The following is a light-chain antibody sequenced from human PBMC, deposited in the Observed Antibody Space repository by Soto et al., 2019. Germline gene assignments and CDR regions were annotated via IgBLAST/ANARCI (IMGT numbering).Light chain of an antibody. V-gene: IGLV1-44*01. CDR3: STWDDSLNGLI. J-gene: IGLJ2*01. Sequence: QSVLAQPPSASGTPGQTVTISCSGGSSNTKTNGVSWYQQVPGAAPKLLIYSNSQRPSGAPDRFSGSKSGTSASLAISGLQSEDEATYHCSTWDDSLNGLIFGGGTQLTVL. CDR2: SNS. CDR1: SSNTKTNG.